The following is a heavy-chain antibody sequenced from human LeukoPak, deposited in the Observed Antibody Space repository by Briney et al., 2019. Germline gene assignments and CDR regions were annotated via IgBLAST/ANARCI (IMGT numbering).Heavy chain of an antibody. CDR2: ISAYNGNT. CDR3: ARDSSGGGVDAFDI. D-gene: IGHD6-19*01. Sequence: ASVKVSCKASGYTFTSYGISWLRQAPGQGLEWMGRISAYNGNTNYAQKLQGRVTMTTDTSTSTAYMELRSLRSDDTAVYYCARDSSGGGVDAFDIWGQGTMVTVSS. CDR1: GYTFTSYG. J-gene: IGHJ3*02. V-gene: IGHV1-18*01.